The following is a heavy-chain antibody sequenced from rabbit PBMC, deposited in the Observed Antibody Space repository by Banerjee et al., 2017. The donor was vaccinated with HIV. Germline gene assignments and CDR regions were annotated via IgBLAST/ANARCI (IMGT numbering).Heavy chain of an antibody. CDR1: GIDFSSGYD. V-gene: IGHV1S40*01. CDR3: ARRTNNGWCRLDL. CDR2: IYIGSDNT. Sequence: QSLEESGGGLVKPGGTLTLTCKASGIDFSSGYDMCWVRQAPGKGLEWIGCIYIGSDNTYYASWAKGRFTISKTSSTTATLQMTSLTAADTATYFCARRTNNGWCRLDLWGPGTLVTVS. D-gene: IGHD4-1*01. J-gene: IGHJ3*01.